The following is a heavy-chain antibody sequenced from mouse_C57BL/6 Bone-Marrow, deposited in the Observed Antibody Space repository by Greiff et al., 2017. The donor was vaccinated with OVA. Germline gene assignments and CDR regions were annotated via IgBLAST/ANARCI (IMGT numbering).Heavy chain of an antibody. V-gene: IGHV1-19*01. CDR2: INPYNGGT. CDR1: GYTFTDYY. CDR3: ARDDYDVGY. D-gene: IGHD2-4*01. Sequence: EVKLQQSGPVLVKPGASVKMSCKASGYTFTDYYMNWVKQSHGKSLEWIGVINPYNGGTSYNQKFKGKATLTVDKSSSTAYMELNSLTSEDSAVXYCARDDYDVGYWGQGTTLTVSS. J-gene: IGHJ2*01.